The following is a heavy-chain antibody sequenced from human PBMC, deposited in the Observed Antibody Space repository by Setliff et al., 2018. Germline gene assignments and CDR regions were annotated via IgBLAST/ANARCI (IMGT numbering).Heavy chain of an antibody. D-gene: IGHD3-3*01. J-gene: IGHJ4*02. CDR1: GDSISSGSYH. V-gene: IGHV4-61*02. CDR2: IHPSGST. CDR3: ARTTHYDFWSGYLY. Sequence: SETLSLTCTVSGDSISSGSYHWSWIRKPAGKGLEWIGRIHPSGSTNYNPSLKSRVTISVDTSKNQFSLKVSSVTAADTAVYFCARTTHYDFWSGYLYWGQGTQGTVS.